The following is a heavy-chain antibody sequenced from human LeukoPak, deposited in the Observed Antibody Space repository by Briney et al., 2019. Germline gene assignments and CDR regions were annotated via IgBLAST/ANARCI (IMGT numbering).Heavy chain of an antibody. CDR2: IYHSGST. Sequence: SETLSLTCTVSGYSISSGYYWGWIRQPPGKGLEWIGRIYHSGSTYYNPSPKSRVTISVDTSKNQFSLKLSSVTAADTAVYYCARDNIVVVAATKAYYFDYWGQGTLVTVSS. D-gene: IGHD2-15*01. J-gene: IGHJ4*02. V-gene: IGHV4-38-2*02. CDR1: GYSISSGYY. CDR3: ARDNIVVVAATKAYYFDY.